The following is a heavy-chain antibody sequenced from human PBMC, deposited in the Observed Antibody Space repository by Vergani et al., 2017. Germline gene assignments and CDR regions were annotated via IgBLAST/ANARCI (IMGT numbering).Heavy chain of an antibody. D-gene: IGHD5-18*01. CDR1: GFSFGDYA. CDR2: IRNKAYGGTK. J-gene: IGHJ4*02. V-gene: IGHV3-49*04. Sequence: EVQLVESGGGLVPPGRSLRLSCAASGFSFGDYAMTWVRQAPGKGLEWVAFIRNKAYGGTKEYAASVKGRFTISRDDSKRLAYLQLSGLKTEDTAVYFCSRGLGYSFGYSDYCGKGTLVTVSS. CDR3: SRGLGYSFGYSDY.